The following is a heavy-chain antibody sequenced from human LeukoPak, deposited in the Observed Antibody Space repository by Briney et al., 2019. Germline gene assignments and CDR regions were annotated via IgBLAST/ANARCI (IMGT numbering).Heavy chain of an antibody. Sequence: PGRSLRLSCAASGFTFNHYGMHWVRQAPGKGLEWVAVISYDGSNKYYADSVKGRFTISRDNSKNTLYLQMNSLRAEDTAVYYCAAAAATEAESWGQGTLVTVSS. D-gene: IGHD6-13*01. CDR2: ISYDGSNK. CDR1: GFTFNHYG. CDR3: AAAAATEAES. J-gene: IGHJ5*02. V-gene: IGHV3-30*19.